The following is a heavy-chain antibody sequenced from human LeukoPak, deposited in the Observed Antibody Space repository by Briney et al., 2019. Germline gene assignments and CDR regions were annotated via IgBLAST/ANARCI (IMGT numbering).Heavy chain of an antibody. CDR3: ARDLAWGAFDY. V-gene: IGHV3-23*01. Sequence: GGSLRLACGASGFTFSNYAMSWVRQAPGKGLEWVSSISGSGGSTYYADSVKGRFTISRDNSKNTLYLQMNSLRVEDTATYYCARDLAWGAFDYWGQGTLVTVSS. CDR2: ISGSGGST. D-gene: IGHD7-27*01. CDR1: GFTFSNYA. J-gene: IGHJ4*02.